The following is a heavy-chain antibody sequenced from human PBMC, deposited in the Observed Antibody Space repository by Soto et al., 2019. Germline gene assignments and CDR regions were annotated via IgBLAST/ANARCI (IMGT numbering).Heavy chain of an antibody. CDR1: GGSVTPYY. Sequence: QVPLQESGPGLVKTSDTMSLTCTVSGGSVTPYYWSWIRQSPGEGLEWIGYVSYSGKTGYNPSLKSRVSMSIDTSKNEFSLKLTSLTAADAATYYCARQQYTVVTAFDVWGQGTTVAVSS. CDR3: ARQQYTVVTAFDV. D-gene: IGHD2-15*01. V-gene: IGHV4-59*02. J-gene: IGHJ3*01. CDR2: VSYSGKT.